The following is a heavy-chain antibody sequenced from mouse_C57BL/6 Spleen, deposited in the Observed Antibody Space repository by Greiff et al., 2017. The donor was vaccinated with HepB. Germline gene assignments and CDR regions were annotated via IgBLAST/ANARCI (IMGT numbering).Heavy chain of an antibody. D-gene: IGHD2-2*01. V-gene: IGHV1-82*01. CDR2: IYPGDGDT. J-gene: IGHJ4*01. Sequence: QVQLQQSGPELVKPGASVKISCKASGYAFSSSWMNWVKQRPGTGLEWIGRIYPGDGDTNYNGKFKGKATLTADKSSSTAYMQLSSLTSEDSAVYFCGGSTMVTTGAMDYWGQGTSVTVSS. CDR3: GGSTMVTTGAMDY. CDR1: GYAFSSSW.